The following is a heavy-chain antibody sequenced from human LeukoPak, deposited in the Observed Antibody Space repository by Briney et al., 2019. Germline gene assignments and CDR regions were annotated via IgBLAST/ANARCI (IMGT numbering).Heavy chain of an antibody. D-gene: IGHD1-20*01. J-gene: IGHJ5*02. CDR1: GGSFSGYY. V-gene: IGHV4-34*01. CDR2: INHSGST. Sequence: SETLCLTCAAYGGSFSGYYWSWIRQPPGKGLEWIGGINHSGSTNYNPAPKSRRTISVDTSKNQFALKLRSVTAADTGVYYCAGRYSWNPRGGGWFDPWGQGTLVTVSS. CDR3: AGRYSWNPRGGGWFDP.